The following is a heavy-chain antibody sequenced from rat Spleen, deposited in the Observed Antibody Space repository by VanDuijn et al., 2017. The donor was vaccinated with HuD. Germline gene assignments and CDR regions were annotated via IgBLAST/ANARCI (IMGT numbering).Heavy chain of an antibody. CDR2: MRYDGDT. Sequence: QVQLKESGPGLVQPSQTLSLTCTVSGFSLTGNNVYWIRQASGKGREWMGRMRYDGDTYYNSALKSRLSSSRDTSKNQVFLKMISLQTDDTAIYYCTTSPYNNYVMDAWGQGASVTVSS. CDR3: TTSPYNNYVMDA. CDR1: GFSLTGNN. D-gene: IGHD1-10*01. J-gene: IGHJ4*01. V-gene: IGHV2-63*01.